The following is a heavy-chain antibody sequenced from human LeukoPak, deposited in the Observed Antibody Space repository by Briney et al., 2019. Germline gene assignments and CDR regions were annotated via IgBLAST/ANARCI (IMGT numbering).Heavy chain of an antibody. Sequence: GGSLRLSCAASGFTVSSAWMNWVRQTPETGLEWVGLIKSKSDGGTIDYAAPVKGRFTISRDDLRNTLYLQMNSLKTEDTAVYYCTTHPLELGSSGYYRPDYWGQGTLVTVSS. CDR2: IKSKSDGGTI. J-gene: IGHJ4*02. CDR1: GFTVSSAW. CDR3: TTHPLELGSSGYYRPDY. V-gene: IGHV3-15*01. D-gene: IGHD3-22*01.